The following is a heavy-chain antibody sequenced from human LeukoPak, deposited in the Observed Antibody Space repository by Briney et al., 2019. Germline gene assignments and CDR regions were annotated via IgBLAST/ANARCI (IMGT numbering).Heavy chain of an antibody. CDR2: IYYSGST. J-gene: IGHJ5*02. V-gene: IGHV4-59*01. CDR3: ARLGYWFDP. Sequence: PSETLSLTCTVSGGSISSYYWSWIRQPPGKGLEWIGYIYYSGSTNYNPSLKSRVTISVDTSKNRFSLKLSSVTAADTAVYYCARLGYWFDPWGQGTLVTVSS. CDR1: GGSISSYY.